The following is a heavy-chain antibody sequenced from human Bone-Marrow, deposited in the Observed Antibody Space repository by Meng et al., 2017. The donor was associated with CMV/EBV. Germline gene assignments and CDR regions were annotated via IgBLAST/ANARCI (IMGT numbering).Heavy chain of an antibody. D-gene: IGHD1-20*01. CDR2: IYYSGST. Sequence: SETLSLTCTVSGGSISSGDYYWSWIRQPPGKGLEWIGYIYYSGSTNYNPSLKSRVTISVDTSKNQFSLKLSSVTAADTAVYYCARLGYNWNYYYYYGMDVWGQGTTVTVPS. J-gene: IGHJ6*02. CDR1: GGSISSGDYY. CDR3: ARLGYNWNYYYYYGMDV. V-gene: IGHV4-30-4*08.